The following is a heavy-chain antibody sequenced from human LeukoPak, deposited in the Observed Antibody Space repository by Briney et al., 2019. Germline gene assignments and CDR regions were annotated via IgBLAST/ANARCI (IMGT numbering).Heavy chain of an antibody. D-gene: IGHD5-18*01. V-gene: IGHV3-30-3*01. Sequence: GGSLRLSCAASGFTFSSYAMHWVRQAPGKGLEWVAVISYDGSNKYYADSVKGRFTISRDNSKNTLYLQMNSPRAEDTAVYYCARGYSYANWFDPWGQGTLVTVSS. CDR3: ARGYSYANWFDP. CDR2: ISYDGSNK. J-gene: IGHJ5*02. CDR1: GFTFSSYA.